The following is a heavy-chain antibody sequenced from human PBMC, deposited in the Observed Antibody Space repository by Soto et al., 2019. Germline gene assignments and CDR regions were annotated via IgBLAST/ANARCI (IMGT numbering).Heavy chain of an antibody. J-gene: IGHJ4*02. V-gene: IGHV4-61*01. D-gene: IGHD1-26*01. Sequence: KISETLSLTCTVSGGSIGSGSYYWGWIRHPPGKGLEWIGYIYYSGSTNYNPSLKSRVTISVDTSKNQFSLKLSSVTAADTAVYYCAREGGSYHYYFDYWGQGTLVTVSS. CDR1: GGSIGSGSYY. CDR2: IYYSGST. CDR3: AREGGSYHYYFDY.